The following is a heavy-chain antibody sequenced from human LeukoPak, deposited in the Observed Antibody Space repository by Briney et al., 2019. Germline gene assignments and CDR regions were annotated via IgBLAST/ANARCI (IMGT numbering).Heavy chain of an antibody. CDR1: GYTFTGYY. V-gene: IGHV1-2*02. D-gene: IGHD3-22*01. CDR2: INPNSGGT. Sequence: ASVKVSCKASGYTFTGYYMHWVRQAPGQGLEWMGWINPNSGGTNYAQKFQGRVTMTRDTSISTAYMELSRLRSDDTAVYYCAQSYNYYDSSGYSMDLGYWGQGTLVTVSS. J-gene: IGHJ4*02. CDR3: AQSYNYYDSSGYSMDLGY.